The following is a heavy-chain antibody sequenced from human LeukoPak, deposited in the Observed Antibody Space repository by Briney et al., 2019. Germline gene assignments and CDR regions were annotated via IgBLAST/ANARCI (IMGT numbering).Heavy chain of an antibody. J-gene: IGHJ5*02. D-gene: IGHD6-13*01. Sequence: PGGSLRLSCAASGFTFSSYAMSWVRQAPGKGLEWVSAISGSGGSTYYADSVKGRFTISRDNSKNTLYLQMNSLRAEDTAVYYCAKSFSSSWYTDMFDPWGQGTLVTVSS. CDR1: GFTFSSYA. V-gene: IGHV3-23*01. CDR2: ISGSGGST. CDR3: AKSFSSSWYTDMFDP.